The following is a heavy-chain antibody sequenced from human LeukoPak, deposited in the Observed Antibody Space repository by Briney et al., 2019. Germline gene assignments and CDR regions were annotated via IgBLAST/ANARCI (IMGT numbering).Heavy chain of an antibody. J-gene: IGHJ4*02. D-gene: IGHD1-26*01. V-gene: IGHV3-74*01. CDR1: GFTFSKHW. CDR3: AKARYSGSYYGFDY. CDR2: INSDGSST. Sequence: GGSLRLSCAASGFTFSKHWMHWVRQAPGKGLVWVSRINSDGSSTTYADSVKGRFTISRDNAKNTLYLQMNSLRAEDTAVYYCAKARYSGSYYGFDYWGQGTLVTVSS.